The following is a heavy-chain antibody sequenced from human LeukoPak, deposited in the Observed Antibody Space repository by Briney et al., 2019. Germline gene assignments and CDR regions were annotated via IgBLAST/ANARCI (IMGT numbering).Heavy chain of an antibody. CDR2: IYSDGSK. CDR1: GVTVRGNY. J-gene: IGHJ4*02. D-gene: IGHD3-10*01. V-gene: IGHV3-53*01. Sequence: GGSLRLSSATSGVTVRGNYMTWVRQAPGEGLEWVSLIYSDGSKFYADSVKGRFTISRDASKNTLYLQMNSLRAEDTAVYYCASGEWPQNYWGQGTLVTVSS. CDR3: ASGEWPQNY.